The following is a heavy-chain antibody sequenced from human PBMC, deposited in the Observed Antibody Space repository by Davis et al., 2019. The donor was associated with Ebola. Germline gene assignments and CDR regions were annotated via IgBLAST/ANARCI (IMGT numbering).Heavy chain of an antibody. CDR2: IKRDGSST. V-gene: IGHV3-74*01. CDR3: TRGDVVMDSYGMDV. D-gene: IGHD2/OR15-2a*01. Sequence: GESLKISCVASGFTFSSYWMHWVRQAPGKGLVWVSRIKRDGSSTNYADSVKGRFTISRDNAKNMLYLQMNSLRVEDTAVYYCTRGDVVMDSYGMDVWGQGTTVTVSS. CDR1: GFTFSSYW. J-gene: IGHJ6*02.